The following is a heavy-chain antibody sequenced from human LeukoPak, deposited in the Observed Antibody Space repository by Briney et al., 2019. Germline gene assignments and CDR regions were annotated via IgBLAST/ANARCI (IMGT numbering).Heavy chain of an antibody. Sequence: SETLSLTCTVSGGSMRNYYWSWIRQPPGKGPEWMGYIYYSGSTNYNPSLKSRVTMSVDTSKNQFSLKLSSVAAADTGVYYCARGPAAAGPDYPDYYGMDVWGQGSTVTVSS. CDR1: GGSMRNYY. J-gene: IGHJ6*02. D-gene: IGHD6-13*01. CDR2: IYYSGST. V-gene: IGHV4-59*01. CDR3: ARGPAAAGPDYPDYYGMDV.